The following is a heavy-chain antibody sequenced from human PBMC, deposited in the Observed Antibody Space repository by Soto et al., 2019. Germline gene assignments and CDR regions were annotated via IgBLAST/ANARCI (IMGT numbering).Heavy chain of an antibody. Sequence: GGSLRLSCAASGFTFSRVSMNWVRQVQGKGLEWVASISSASSETWYADSVKGRFIISRDNAQNSLFLQMNNLRPEDSAIYYCARVADWGPGTQVTVSS. CDR2: ISSASSET. J-gene: IGHJ4*02. CDR3: ARVAD. CDR1: GFTFSRVS. V-gene: IGHV3-21*04.